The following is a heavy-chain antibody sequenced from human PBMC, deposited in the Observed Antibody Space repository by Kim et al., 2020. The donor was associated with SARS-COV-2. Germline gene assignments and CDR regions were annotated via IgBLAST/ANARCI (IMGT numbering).Heavy chain of an antibody. CDR2: ICSKANR. CDR3: SYGIHARTPVDYHCFDT. V-gene: IGHV3-66*01. D-gene: IGHD3-9*01. J-gene: IGHJ4*01. Sequence: GGSLRLSCTASGFTFGNNDMSWVRQAPGKGLEWVSFICSKANRGYADYVECRITSFTNTSEDTKSIHLMSLKSVKTADTYWSYGIHARTPVDYHCFDTWG. CDR1: GFTFGNND.